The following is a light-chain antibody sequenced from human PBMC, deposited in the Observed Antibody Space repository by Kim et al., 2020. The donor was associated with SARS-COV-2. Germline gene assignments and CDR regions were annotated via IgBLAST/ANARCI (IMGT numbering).Light chain of an antibody. CDR1: PRVSSDY. CDR2: GAY. J-gene: IGKJ4*01. Sequence: PGKGGTLPVRARPRVSSDYLTVYQQKVGQAPRLLISGAYSRAAGIPDRFRGSGSGTDFTLTISRLEPEDFAVYYCQLYDTSPSLTFGGGTKVDIK. V-gene: IGKV3-20*01. CDR3: QLYDTSPSLT.